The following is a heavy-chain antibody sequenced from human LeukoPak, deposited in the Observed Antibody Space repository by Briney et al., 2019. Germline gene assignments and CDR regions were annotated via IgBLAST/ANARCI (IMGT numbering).Heavy chain of an antibody. Sequence: SETLSLTCTVSGGSISSSSYYWGWIRQPPGKGLEWIGSIYYSGSTNYNPSLKSRVTISVDTSKNQFSLKLSSVTAADTAVYYCARVCGAYPGPYYYYMDVWGKGTTVTVSS. CDR2: IYYSGST. J-gene: IGHJ6*03. D-gene: IGHD1-26*01. CDR1: GGSISSSSYY. V-gene: IGHV4-39*07. CDR3: ARVCGAYPGPYYYYMDV.